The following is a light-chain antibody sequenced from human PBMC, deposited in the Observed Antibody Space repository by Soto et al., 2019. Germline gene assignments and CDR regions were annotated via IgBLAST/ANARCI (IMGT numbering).Light chain of an antibody. J-gene: IGKJ2*01. CDR3: QQSYSVYT. V-gene: IGKV1-39*01. CDR1: QSISSY. Sequence: DIQMTQSPSSLSASVGDRVTITCRASQSISSYLNWYQQKPGKAPKLLIYAESSLQSGVRSRFSGSGSGTDFTLTISSLQPEEFATYYCQQSYSVYTFGQGTKLEIK. CDR2: AES.